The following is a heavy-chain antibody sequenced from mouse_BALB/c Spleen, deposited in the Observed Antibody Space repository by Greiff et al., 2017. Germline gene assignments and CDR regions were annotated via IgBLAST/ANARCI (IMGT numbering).Heavy chain of an antibody. CDR1: GYSITSDYA. CDR2: ISYSGST. J-gene: IGHJ2*01. Sequence: DVQLQESGPGLVKPSQSLSLTCTVTGYSITSDYAWNWIRQFPGNKLEWMGYISYSGSTSYNPSLKSRISITRDTSKNQFFLQLNSVTTEDTATYYCARGDYYGSSNYFDYWGQGTTLTVSS. V-gene: IGHV3-2*02. CDR3: ARGDYYGSSNYFDY. D-gene: IGHD1-1*01.